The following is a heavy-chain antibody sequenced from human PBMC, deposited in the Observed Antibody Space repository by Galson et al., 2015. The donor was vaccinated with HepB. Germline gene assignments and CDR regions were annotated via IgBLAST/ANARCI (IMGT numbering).Heavy chain of an antibody. D-gene: IGHD6-19*01. Sequence: SLRLSCAASGFTFSDYYMSWIRQAPGKGLEWVSYISSSGSTIYYSDSVKGRFTISRDNAKNSLYLQMNSLRAEDTAVYYCARGYSSGWKNGDYWGQGTLVTVSS. CDR2: ISSSGSTI. V-gene: IGHV3-11*01. J-gene: IGHJ4*02. CDR1: GFTFSDYY. CDR3: ARGYSSGWKNGDY.